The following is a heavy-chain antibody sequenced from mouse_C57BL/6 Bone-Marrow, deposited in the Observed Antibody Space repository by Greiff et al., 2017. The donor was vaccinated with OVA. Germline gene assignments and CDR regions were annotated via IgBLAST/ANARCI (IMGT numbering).Heavy chain of an antibody. CDR2: INPGSGGT. CDR1: GYAFTNYL. Sequence: QVQLQQSGAELVRPGTSVKVSCKASGYAFTNYLIEWVKQRPGQGLEWIGVINPGSGGTNYNEKFKGKATLTADKSSSTAYMQLSSLTSEDSAVYFCARPLTTVVAHYAMDYWGQGTSVTVSS. CDR3: ARPLTTVVAHYAMDY. J-gene: IGHJ4*01. D-gene: IGHD1-1*01. V-gene: IGHV1-54*01.